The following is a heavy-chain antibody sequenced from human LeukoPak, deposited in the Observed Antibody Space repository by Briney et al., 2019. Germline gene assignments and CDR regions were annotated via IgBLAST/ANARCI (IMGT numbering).Heavy chain of an antibody. CDR3: AKSLYYYDSSGYYGDLDY. J-gene: IGHJ4*02. D-gene: IGHD3-22*01. Sequence: GGSLRLSCAASGFTFSSYAMSWVRQAPGKGLEWVSAISGSGGSTYYADSVKGRFTISRDNSKNTLYLQMNSLRAEDTAVYYCAKSLYYYDSSGYYGDLDYWGQGTLVTVSP. V-gene: IGHV3-23*01. CDR1: GFTFSSYA. CDR2: ISGSGGST.